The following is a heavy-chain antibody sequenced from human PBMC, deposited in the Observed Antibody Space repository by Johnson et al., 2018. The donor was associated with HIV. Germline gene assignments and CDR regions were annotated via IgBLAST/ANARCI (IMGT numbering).Heavy chain of an antibody. CDR2: IKSKTDGGTT. Sequence: VQLVESGGGLVKPGGSLRLSCAASGFTFSNAWMSWVRQAPGKGLGWVGRIKSKTDGGTTDYAAPVKGRFTISRDDSKNTLYRQMTSMKTEDTAVYYCTTKSLGAFDIWGQGTMVTVSS. V-gene: IGHV3-15*01. CDR3: TTKSLGAFDI. D-gene: IGHD3-16*01. CDR1: GFTFSNAW. J-gene: IGHJ3*02.